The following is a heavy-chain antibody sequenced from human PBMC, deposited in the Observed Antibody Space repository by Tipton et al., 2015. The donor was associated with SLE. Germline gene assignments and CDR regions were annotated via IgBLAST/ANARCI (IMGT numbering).Heavy chain of an antibody. CDR2: IYHSGST. Sequence: LRLSCAASGFSFSSYAMSWIRQPPGKGLEWIGEIYHSGSTYYNPSLKSRVTISVDTSKNQFSLKLSSVTAADTAVYYCARGEGYGDYGGGGYYYYMDVWGKGTTVTVSS. CDR1: GFSFSSYA. V-gene: IGHV4-34*01. D-gene: IGHD4-17*01. CDR3: ARGEGYGDYGGGGYYYYMDV. J-gene: IGHJ6*03.